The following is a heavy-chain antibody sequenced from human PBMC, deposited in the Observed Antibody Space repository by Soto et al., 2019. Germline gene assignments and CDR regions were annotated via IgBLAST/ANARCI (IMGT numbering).Heavy chain of an antibody. CDR3: AYRALYSGSYWDGGYFDS. CDR2: IYGDDDK. D-gene: IGHD1-26*01. Sequence: QITLRESGPTRVRPTQSLSLTCTFSGFSLHTSGVGVGWIRQPPGKALEWLALIYGDDDKRYSPSLKSRLSITKDTSENQVVLTMTNMDPVDTATYYCAYRALYSGSYWDGGYFDSWGQGTLITVSS. CDR1: GFSLHTSGVG. V-gene: IGHV2-5*02. J-gene: IGHJ4*02.